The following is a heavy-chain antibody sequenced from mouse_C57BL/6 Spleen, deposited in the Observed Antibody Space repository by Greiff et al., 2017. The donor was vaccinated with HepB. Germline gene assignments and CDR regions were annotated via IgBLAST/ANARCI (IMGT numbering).Heavy chain of an antibody. CDR2: INPNNGGT. CDR3: AKSYYYGSSKFAY. D-gene: IGHD1-1*01. V-gene: IGHV1-26*01. Sequence: EVQLQQSGPELVKPGASVKISCKASGYTFTDYYMNWVKQSHGKSLEWIGDINPNNGGTSYNQKFKGKATLTVDKSSSTAYMELRSLTSEDSAVYYCAKSYYYGSSKFAYWGQGTLVTVSA. CDR1: GYTFTDYY. J-gene: IGHJ3*01.